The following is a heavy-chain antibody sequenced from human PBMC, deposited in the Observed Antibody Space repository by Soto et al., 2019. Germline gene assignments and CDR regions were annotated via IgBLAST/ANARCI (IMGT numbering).Heavy chain of an antibody. J-gene: IGHJ4*02. CDR1: GFTFSSYS. V-gene: IGHV3-21*01. CDR2: ISTSSSYI. D-gene: IGHD2-2*01. Sequence: EVQRVESGGGLVKPGGSLRLSCAASGFTFSSYSRNWVRQAPGKGLEWVSSISTSSSYIYYADSVKGRFTISRDNAKNSLYLQMNSLRAEDTAVSYRARRVVPAALDYWGQRTLVTVSS. CDR3: ARRVVPAALDY.